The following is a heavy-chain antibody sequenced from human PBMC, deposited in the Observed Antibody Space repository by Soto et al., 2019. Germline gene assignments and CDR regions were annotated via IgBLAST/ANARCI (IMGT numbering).Heavy chain of an antibody. Sequence: LSLTCTVSGASISGFYWSWIRKSAGKGLEWIGRIYATGTTDYNPSLKSRVMMSVDTSKKQFSLKLRSVTAADTAVYYCVRDGTRTLRDWFDPWGQGISVTVSS. J-gene: IGHJ5*02. V-gene: IGHV4-4*07. CDR1: GASISGFY. D-gene: IGHD1-1*01. CDR2: IYATGTT. CDR3: VRDGTRTLRDWFDP.